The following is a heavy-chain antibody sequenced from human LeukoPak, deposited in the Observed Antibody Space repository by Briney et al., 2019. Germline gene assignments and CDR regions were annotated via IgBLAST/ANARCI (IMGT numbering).Heavy chain of an antibody. Sequence: SETLSLTCTVSGYSISSGYWWGWIRQSPGMGLEWIGSVHHSGSTYHNPSFKSRVTISVDTSKNQFSLKLSSVTAADTAVYYCARVRPGIAATGTWAAPVWGQGTLVTVSS. J-gene: IGHJ4*02. CDR3: ARVRPGIAATGTWAAPV. V-gene: IGHV4-38-2*02. D-gene: IGHD6-13*01. CDR2: VHHSGST. CDR1: GYSISSGYW.